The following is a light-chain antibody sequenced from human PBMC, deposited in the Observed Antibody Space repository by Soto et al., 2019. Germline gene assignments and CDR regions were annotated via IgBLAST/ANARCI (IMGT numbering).Light chain of an antibody. Sequence: EIVMTQSPATLSVSPGERATLSCRASQSVSSNLAWYQQKPGQAPRLLIYGASTRATGIPARFSGSGSGTEVTPTISSLQSEDFAVDYCQQYNNWPPWTFGQGTKVEIK. V-gene: IGKV3-15*01. CDR1: QSVSSN. J-gene: IGKJ1*01. CDR3: QQYNNWPPWT. CDR2: GAS.